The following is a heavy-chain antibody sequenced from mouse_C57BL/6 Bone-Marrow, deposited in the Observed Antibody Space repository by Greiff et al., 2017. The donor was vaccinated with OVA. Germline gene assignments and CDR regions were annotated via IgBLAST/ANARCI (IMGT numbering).Heavy chain of an antibody. Sequence: QVQLKQSGAELARPGASVKLSCKASGYTFTRYGISWVKQRTGQGLEWIGEIYPRSGNTYYNEKFKGKATLNADKSSSTAYMELRSLTSEDSAVYFCARSIYDGYYWYFDVWGTGTTVTVSS. J-gene: IGHJ1*03. CDR3: ARSIYDGYYWYFDV. D-gene: IGHD2-3*01. CDR1: GYTFTRYG. V-gene: IGHV1-81*01. CDR2: IYPRSGNT.